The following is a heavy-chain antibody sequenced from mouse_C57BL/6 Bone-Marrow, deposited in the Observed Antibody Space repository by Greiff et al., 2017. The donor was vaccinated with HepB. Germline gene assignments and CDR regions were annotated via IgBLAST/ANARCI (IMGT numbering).Heavy chain of an antibody. Sequence: QVQLQQPGAELVRPGPSVKLSCKASGYTFTSYWMHWVKQRPGQGLEWIGVIDPSDSYTNYNQKFKGKATLTVDTSSSTAYMQLSSLTSEDSAVYYCARKYGSRGYAMDYWGQGTSVTVSS. CDR1: GYTFTSYW. J-gene: IGHJ4*01. CDR2: IDPSDSYT. V-gene: IGHV1-59*01. D-gene: IGHD1-1*01. CDR3: ARKYGSRGYAMDY.